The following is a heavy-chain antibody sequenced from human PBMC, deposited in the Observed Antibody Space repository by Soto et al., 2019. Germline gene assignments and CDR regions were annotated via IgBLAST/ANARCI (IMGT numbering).Heavy chain of an antibody. J-gene: IGHJ4*02. V-gene: IGHV4-4*02. CDR1: GDSISSTRW. CDR2: IYYSGST. Sequence: SETLSLTCTVSGDSISSTRWWSWVRQSPGKGLERIGYIYYSGSTNYNPSLKSRVTISVDTSKNLFSLKLSSVTAADTAVYYCARFDYYDSSGYLDFGPKWGQGTLVTVSS. D-gene: IGHD3-22*01. CDR3: ARFDYYDSSGYLDFGPK.